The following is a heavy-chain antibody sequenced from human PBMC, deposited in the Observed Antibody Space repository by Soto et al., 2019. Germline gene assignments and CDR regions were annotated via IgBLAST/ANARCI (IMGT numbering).Heavy chain of an antibody. D-gene: IGHD3-10*01. V-gene: IGHV1-69*12. CDR2: IIPIFGTA. J-gene: IGHJ4*02. Sequence: QVQLVQSGAEVKKPGSSVKVSCKASGGTFSSYAISWVRQAPGQGLGWMGGIIPIFGTANYAQKFQGRVTITADESTSTAYMELSSLRSEDTAVYYCARGSPTAITMVRGVITHFDYWGQGTLVTVSS. CDR1: GGTFSSYA. CDR3: ARGSPTAITMVRGVITHFDY.